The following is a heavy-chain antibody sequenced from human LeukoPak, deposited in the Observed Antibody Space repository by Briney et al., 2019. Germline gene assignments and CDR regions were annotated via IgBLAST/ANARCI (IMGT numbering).Heavy chain of an antibody. CDR3: AKATPIAAAGYFDF. D-gene: IGHD6-13*01. CDR2: IRGSGDST. Sequence: GGSLRLSCAASGFTFSTYAMSWVRQAPGKGLEWVSAIRGSGDSTYYANSVKGQFTISRDNSKNTLYLQMNSLRAEDTAIYYCAKATPIAAAGYFDFWGQGNLVTVSS. V-gene: IGHV3-23*01. CDR1: GFTFSTYA. J-gene: IGHJ4*02.